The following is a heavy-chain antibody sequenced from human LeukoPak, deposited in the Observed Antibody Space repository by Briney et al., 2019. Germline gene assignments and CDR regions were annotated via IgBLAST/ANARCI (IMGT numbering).Heavy chain of an antibody. CDR1: GFTFSSYW. CDR2: LKQDGSEK. D-gene: IGHD3-3*01. J-gene: IGHJ4*02. Sequence: GSLRLSCVASGFTFSSYWMSWVRQAPGKGLEWVANLKQDGSEKYYVDSVKGRFTISRDNAKNSLYLQMNSLRAEDTAVYYCARQRLISGYFDYWGQGTLVTVSS. CDR3: ARQRLISGYFDY. V-gene: IGHV3-7*01.